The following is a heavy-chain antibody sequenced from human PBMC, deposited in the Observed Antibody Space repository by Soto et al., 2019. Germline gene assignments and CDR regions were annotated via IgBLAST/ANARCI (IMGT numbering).Heavy chain of an antibody. D-gene: IGHD3-22*01. CDR2: ITYSGST. Sequence: PSETLSLTCTVSGDSIRSYYWSWIRQSPGKGLEWIGYITYSGSTNYNPPLKSRVTISVDTSKNQFSLKLSSMTAADTAVYYCARSMHYSDGSNYSPFDYWGQGTLVTVSS. CDR1: GDSIRSYY. CDR3: ARSMHYSDGSNYSPFDY. V-gene: IGHV4-59*08. J-gene: IGHJ4*02.